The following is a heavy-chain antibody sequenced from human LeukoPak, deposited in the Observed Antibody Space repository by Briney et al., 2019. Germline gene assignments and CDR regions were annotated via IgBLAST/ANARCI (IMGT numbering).Heavy chain of an antibody. Sequence: TSETLSFTCTVSGCSISSSSYYWGWIRQPPGRGLGWIGSIYYSGSTYYNPSLMSRVTISVDTSTNQFSMKLSSVPAADTAVYYCARHTGYQLPLGHAFDIWGQGTMVTVSS. CDR2: IYYSGST. J-gene: IGHJ3*02. V-gene: IGHV4-39*01. CDR1: GCSISSSSYY. CDR3: ARHTGYQLPLGHAFDI. D-gene: IGHD2-2*01.